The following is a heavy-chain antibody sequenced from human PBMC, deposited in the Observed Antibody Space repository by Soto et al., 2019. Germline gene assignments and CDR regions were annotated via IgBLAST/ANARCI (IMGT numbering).Heavy chain of an antibody. V-gene: IGHV3-48*03. CDR2: ISSSGRII. J-gene: IGHJ4*02. CDR1: GFTFSSFE. Sequence: GGSLRLSCAASGFTFSSFEMNWVRQAPGKGLEWVSYISSSGRIIYYADSVKGRFTISRDDAKSSLYLQMNSLRAEDTAVYYCAREWGTSIAAAFDYWGQGTLVTVSS. CDR3: AREWGTSIAAAFDY. D-gene: IGHD6-6*01.